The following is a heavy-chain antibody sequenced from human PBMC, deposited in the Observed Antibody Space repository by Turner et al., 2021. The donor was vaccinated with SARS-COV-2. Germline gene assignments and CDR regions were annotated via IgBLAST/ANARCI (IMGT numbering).Heavy chain of an antibody. J-gene: IGHJ6*03. V-gene: IGHV3-33*01. CDR2: IWYDGSNK. Sequence: QVPLVESGGCVVQPGRSLSLSCEASGFTFSSYGMHWVRQAPGKVLEWVAVIWYDGSNKYYADSVKGRFTVSRDNSKNTLYLQMNSLRAEDTAVYYCARDPNAGYYYMDVWGKGTTVTVSS. D-gene: IGHD2-8*01. CDR1: GFTFSSYG. CDR3: ARDPNAGYYYMDV.